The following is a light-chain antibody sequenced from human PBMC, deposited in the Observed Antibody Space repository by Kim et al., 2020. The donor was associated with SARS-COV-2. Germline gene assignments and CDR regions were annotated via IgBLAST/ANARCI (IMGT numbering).Light chain of an antibody. J-gene: IGKJ2*01. Sequence: DIQMTQSPSSLSASLGDRVTITCRASQSISNYLNWYQQKPGKAPKLLIYAASSLQSGVPSRFSGSGSGTDFTLTISSLQPEDFATYYCQQSYSTPPYTFGQGTNLEI. CDR1: QSISNY. CDR3: QQSYSTPPYT. V-gene: IGKV1-39*01. CDR2: AAS.